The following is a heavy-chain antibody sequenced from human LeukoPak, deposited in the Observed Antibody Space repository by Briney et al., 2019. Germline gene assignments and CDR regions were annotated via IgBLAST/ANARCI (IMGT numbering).Heavy chain of an antibody. CDR2: INWNGGST. V-gene: IGHV3-20*01. Sequence: GGSLRLSCAASGFTFDGYGMSWVRQAPGKGLEWVSGINWNGGSTGYADSVKGRFTISRDNAKNSLYLQMNSLRAEDTALYHCARDLRYCSSTSCYAVGFDPWGQGTLVTVSS. J-gene: IGHJ5*02. CDR1: GFTFDGYG. D-gene: IGHD2-2*01. CDR3: ARDLRYCSSTSCYAVGFDP.